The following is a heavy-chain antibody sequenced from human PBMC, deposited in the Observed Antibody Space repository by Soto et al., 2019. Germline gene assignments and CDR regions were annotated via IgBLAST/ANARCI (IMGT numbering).Heavy chain of an antibody. CDR2: ISGSGNYT. Sequence: EMHLAESGGGLVKPGGSLRLSCAASGFTFSTYSMNWVRQAPGKGLEWVSSISGSGNYTHYADFLRGRFTISRDNAKTSLYLQMNSLRAEDTAVYYCAREGINNYNEYYFDSWGQGTVVTVSS. CDR3: AREGINNYNEYYFDS. J-gene: IGHJ4*02. V-gene: IGHV3-21*01. D-gene: IGHD4-4*01. CDR1: GFTFSTYS.